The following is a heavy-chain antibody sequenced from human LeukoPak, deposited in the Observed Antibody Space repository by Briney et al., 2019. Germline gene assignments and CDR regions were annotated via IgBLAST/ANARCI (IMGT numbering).Heavy chain of an antibody. J-gene: IGHJ5*02. D-gene: IGHD1-26*01. CDR1: GFTVSDFY. Sequence: RSGGSLRLSCAASGFTVSDFYMVWIRQAPGKGLECVSYISRVGESRGGDSIYYADSVKGRFTISRDNSKNTLYLQMNSLRAEDTAVYYCAKGPLVGAYNWFDPWGQGTLVTVSS. CDR2: ISRVGESRGGDSI. CDR3: AKGPLVGAYNWFDP. V-gene: IGHV3-11*04.